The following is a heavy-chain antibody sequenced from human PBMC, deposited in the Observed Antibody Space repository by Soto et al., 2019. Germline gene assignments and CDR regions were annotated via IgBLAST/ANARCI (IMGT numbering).Heavy chain of an antibody. Sequence: ASVKVSCKASGYTFTSYGISWVRRAPGQGLEWMGWISAYNGNTNYAQKLQGRVTMTTDTSTSTAYMELRSLRSDDTAVYYCARDLTATDAFDIWGQGTMVTVSS. CDR1: GYTFTSYG. J-gene: IGHJ3*02. CDR3: ARDLTATDAFDI. D-gene: IGHD2-21*02. V-gene: IGHV1-18*01. CDR2: ISAYNGNT.